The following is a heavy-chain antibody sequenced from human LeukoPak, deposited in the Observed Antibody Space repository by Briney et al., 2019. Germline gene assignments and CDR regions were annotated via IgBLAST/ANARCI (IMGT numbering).Heavy chain of an antibody. D-gene: IGHD3-16*01. Sequence: PSETLSLTCTVSGDSISRSSYYWSWIRQPPGKGLELIGNIHYSGTTSYNPSLKSRVTISVDTSQNQFSLKLSSVTAADTAVYYCARLKGEASVTERFDYWGQGTLVTVSS. V-gene: IGHV4-61*05. CDR2: IHYSGTT. CDR1: GDSISRSSYY. J-gene: IGHJ4*02. CDR3: ARLKGEASVTERFDY.